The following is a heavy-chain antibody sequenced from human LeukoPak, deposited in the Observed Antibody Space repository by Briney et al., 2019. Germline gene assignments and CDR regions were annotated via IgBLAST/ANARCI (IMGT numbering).Heavy chain of an antibody. CDR2: ITGSGGNT. J-gene: IGHJ4*02. Sequence: GGSLRLSCAASGFIFSSYSMSWVRQAPGKGLEWVSVITGSGGNTYYADSVKGRFTISKDNSKNTVYLQMNSLRAEDTAVYYCVPMVATAYDYWGQGTLVTVSS. D-gene: IGHD5-12*01. CDR3: VPMVATAYDY. CDR1: GFIFSSYS. V-gene: IGHV3-23*01.